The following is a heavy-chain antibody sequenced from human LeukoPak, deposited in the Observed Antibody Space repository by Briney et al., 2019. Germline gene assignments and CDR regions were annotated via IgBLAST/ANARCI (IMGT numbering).Heavy chain of an antibody. Sequence: PSETLSLTCAVYGGSFSGYYWSWIRQPPGKGLEWIGEINHSGSTNYNPSLKSRVTISVDTSKNQFSLKLSSVTAADTAVYYCARGGWTTVTRVRAFDIWGQGTMVTVSS. V-gene: IGHV4-34*01. D-gene: IGHD4-17*01. CDR1: GGSFSGYY. CDR2: INHSGST. J-gene: IGHJ3*02. CDR3: ARGGWTTVTRVRAFDI.